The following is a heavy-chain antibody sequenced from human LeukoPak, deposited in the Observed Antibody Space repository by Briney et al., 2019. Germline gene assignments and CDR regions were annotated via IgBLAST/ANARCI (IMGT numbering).Heavy chain of an antibody. Sequence: ASVKVSCKASGGTFSSYAISWVRQAPGQGLEWMGGIIPIFGTANYAQKFQGRVTVTADESTSTAYMELSSLRSEDTAVYYCASGGYRNWFDPWGQGTLATVSS. D-gene: IGHD3-16*02. J-gene: IGHJ5*02. CDR2: IIPIFGTA. V-gene: IGHV1-69*13. CDR3: ASGGYRNWFDP. CDR1: GGTFSSYA.